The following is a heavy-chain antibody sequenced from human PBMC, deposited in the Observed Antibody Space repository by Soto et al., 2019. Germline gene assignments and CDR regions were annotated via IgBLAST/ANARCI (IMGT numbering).Heavy chain of an antibody. J-gene: IGHJ6*02. CDR1: GFTFSTYW. D-gene: IGHD5-12*01. CDR2: IKRDGSEK. V-gene: IGHV3-7*01. CDR3: ARDPNIVATMGSIYYYCGMDA. Sequence: EVQLVESGGGLVQPGGSLRLSCAASGFTFSTYWMTWVRQAPGKGLEWVANIKRDGSEKYYVDSVKGRFTISRDNAKNSVSLQRSSLRAEDTAVYYCARDPNIVATMGSIYYYCGMDAWGQGTTVTVSS.